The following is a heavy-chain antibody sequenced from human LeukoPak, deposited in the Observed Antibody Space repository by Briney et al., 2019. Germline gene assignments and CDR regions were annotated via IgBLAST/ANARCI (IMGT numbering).Heavy chain of an antibody. CDR1: GGTFSNYDFTFTSYA. Sequence: GASVKVSCKASGGTFSNYDFTFTSYAITWVRQAPGQGREWMGGIIPIYGRADYPQKFQGRVTIAADEATRTVTMQLSSLRSEDTAVSYCAGFFYDNSNAAFDISGQGTVVTV. D-gene: IGHD3-22*01. CDR2: IIPIYGRA. J-gene: IGHJ3*02. CDR3: AGFFYDNSNAAFDI. V-gene: IGHV1-69*13.